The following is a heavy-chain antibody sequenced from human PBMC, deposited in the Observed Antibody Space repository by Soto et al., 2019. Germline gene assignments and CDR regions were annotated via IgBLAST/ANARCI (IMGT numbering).Heavy chain of an antibody. D-gene: IGHD6-6*01. CDR2: ISAGGGSP. J-gene: IGHJ5*02. CDR1: GYSFSTYA. CDR3: VKHAEYQLVSWFDP. V-gene: IGHV3-23*01. Sequence: EVQLLESGGGLVQPGGSLRLSCAASGYSFSTYAMSWVRQAPGKGLEWVSGISAGGGSPFIADSVKGRFIISRDNAKDTLYLQMNSLTGEDTAIYYGVKHAEYQLVSWFDPWGQGTLVTVSS.